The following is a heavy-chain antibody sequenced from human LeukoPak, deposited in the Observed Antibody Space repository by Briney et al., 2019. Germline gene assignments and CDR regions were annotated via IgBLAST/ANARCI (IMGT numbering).Heavy chain of an antibody. CDR3: AGKKGTMVFFDY. Sequence: SETLSLTCTVSGGSISSGDYFWSWIRQPPGKGLEWIGYIYYSGSTYYNPSLKSRVTISVDTSKNQFSLKLSSVTAADTAVYYCAGKKGTMVFFDYWGQGTLVTVPS. V-gene: IGHV4-30-4*01. D-gene: IGHD4/OR15-4a*01. CDR2: IYYSGST. J-gene: IGHJ4*02. CDR1: GGSISSGDYF.